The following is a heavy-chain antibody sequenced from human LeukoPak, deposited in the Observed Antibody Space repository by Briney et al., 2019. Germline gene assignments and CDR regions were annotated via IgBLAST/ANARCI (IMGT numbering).Heavy chain of an antibody. J-gene: IGHJ4*02. CDR3: TTAKNDH. V-gene: IGHV3-48*04. CDR2: ITNSSSTI. Sequence: GGSLRLSCAASGFTFSRYSMNWVRQAPGKGLEWVSYITNSSSTIFYADSVKGRFTISRDNAKNSLYLQMSSLRAEDTAVHYCTTAKNDHWGQGTLVTVSS. CDR1: GFTFSRYS.